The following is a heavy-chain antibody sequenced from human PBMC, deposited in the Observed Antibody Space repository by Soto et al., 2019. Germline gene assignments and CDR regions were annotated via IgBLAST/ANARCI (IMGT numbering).Heavy chain of an antibody. J-gene: IGHJ4*01. V-gene: IGHV5-51*01. D-gene: IGHD3-10*01. Sequence: GEPLRISCKASGYSFTSYWIVWVRQMHGKGLEWMGIIYPGDSDTRYSPSFQDQVTISADKSITTAYLQWSSLKASDTAIYYCARSTNPFVGSGSSHWGQGTLVTVSS. CDR2: IYPGDSDT. CDR3: ARSTNPFVGSGSSH. CDR1: GYSFTSYW.